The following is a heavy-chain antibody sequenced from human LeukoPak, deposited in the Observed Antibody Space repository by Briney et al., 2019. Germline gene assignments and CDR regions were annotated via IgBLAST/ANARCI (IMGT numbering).Heavy chain of an antibody. V-gene: IGHV1-69*05. J-gene: IGHJ4*02. Sequence: SVKVSCKASGITFSYHTINWVRQTPGQRPEWVGGIIRMFDTTDYEQMFQGRVTITTDESTSTAFLELSSLRSEDTAVYYCASYSLGRKGANPPYWGQGTLVTVSS. D-gene: IGHD3-16*01. CDR1: GITFSYHT. CDR2: IIRMFDTT. CDR3: ASYSLGRKGANPPY.